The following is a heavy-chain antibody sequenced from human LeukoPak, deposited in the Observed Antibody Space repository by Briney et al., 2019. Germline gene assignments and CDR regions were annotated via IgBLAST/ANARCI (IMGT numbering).Heavy chain of an antibody. D-gene: IGHD2-2*01. V-gene: IGHV4-39*01. Sequence: SETLSLTCTVSGDSIGSSSYYWGWIRQPPGKGLEWIGSIYHSGSTYYNPSLKSRVTISVDTSKSQFSLKLRSVTAADTAVYYCARLSCSSSNCYDRYYHYYMDVWGKGTTVIVSS. J-gene: IGHJ6*03. CDR1: GDSIGSSSYY. CDR2: IYHSGST. CDR3: ARLSCSSSNCYDRYYHYYMDV.